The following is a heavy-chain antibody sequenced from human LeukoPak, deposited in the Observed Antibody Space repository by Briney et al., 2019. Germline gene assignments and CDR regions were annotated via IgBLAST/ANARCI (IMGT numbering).Heavy chain of an antibody. CDR1: GYTLTELS. Sequence: GASVKVSCKVSGYTLTELSMHWVRQAPGKGLEWMGGFDPEDGETIYAQKFQGRVTMTEDTSTDTAYMELSSLRSEDTAVYYCARDLDCSSTSCSSHYWGQGTLVTVSS. CDR2: FDPEDGET. J-gene: IGHJ4*02. CDR3: ARDLDCSSTSCSSHY. V-gene: IGHV1-24*01. D-gene: IGHD2-2*01.